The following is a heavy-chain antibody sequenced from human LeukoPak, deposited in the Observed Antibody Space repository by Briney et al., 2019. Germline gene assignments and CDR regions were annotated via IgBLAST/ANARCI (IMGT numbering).Heavy chain of an antibody. D-gene: IGHD2-15*01. J-gene: IGHJ3*02. CDR2: IRYDGSNK. Sequence: GGSLRLSCAASGFTFSSYGMHWVRQAPGKGLEWVAFIRYDGSNKYYADSVKGRFTISRDNSKNTLYLQMNSLRAEDTAVYYCAKGFGIVVVVAATPGTAFDIWGQGTMVTVSS. CDR1: GFTFSSYG. V-gene: IGHV3-30*02. CDR3: AKGFGIVVVVAATPGTAFDI.